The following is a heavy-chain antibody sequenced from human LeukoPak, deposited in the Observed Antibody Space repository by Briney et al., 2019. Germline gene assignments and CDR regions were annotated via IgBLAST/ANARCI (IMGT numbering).Heavy chain of an antibody. CDR2: ISYDGSNK. CDR3: AKDAGTWGYGYNFDY. J-gene: IGHJ4*02. Sequence: TGRSLRLSCAASGFTFSSYGMHWVRQAPGKGLEWVAVISYDGSNKYYADSVKGRFTISRDNSKNTLYLQMNSLRAEDTAVYYCAKDAGTWGYGYNFDYWGQGTLVTVSS. V-gene: IGHV3-30*18. CDR1: GFTFSSYG. D-gene: IGHD1-1*01.